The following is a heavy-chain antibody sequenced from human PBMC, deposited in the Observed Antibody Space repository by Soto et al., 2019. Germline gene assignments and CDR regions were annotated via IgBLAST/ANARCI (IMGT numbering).Heavy chain of an antibody. Sequence: GESLKISCKASGYSFTSYWIGWVRQMPGKGLEWMGIIYFSDSDTKYSPSFQGQVTISADKSISTAYLQWSSLKASDTAMYYCARTSMQSRGYSYGHGGMDVWGQGTTVTVSS. V-gene: IGHV5-51*01. D-gene: IGHD5-18*01. CDR1: GYSFTSYW. CDR2: IYFSDSDT. J-gene: IGHJ6*02. CDR3: ARTSMQSRGYSYGHGGMDV.